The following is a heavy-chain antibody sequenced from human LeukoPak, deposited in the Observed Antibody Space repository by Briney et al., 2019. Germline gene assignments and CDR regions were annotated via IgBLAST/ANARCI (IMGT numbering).Heavy chain of an antibody. Sequence: ASVKVSCKASGYTFTSYGISWVRQAPGQGLEWMGWISAYNGNTNYAQKLQGRVTMTTDTSTSTAYMELRSLRSDDSAVNYCARDSYLGYSNYGWFDPWGQGTLVTVSS. CDR3: ARDSYLGYSNYGWFDP. J-gene: IGHJ5*02. V-gene: IGHV1-18*01. D-gene: IGHD4-11*01. CDR1: GYTFTSYG. CDR2: ISAYNGNT.